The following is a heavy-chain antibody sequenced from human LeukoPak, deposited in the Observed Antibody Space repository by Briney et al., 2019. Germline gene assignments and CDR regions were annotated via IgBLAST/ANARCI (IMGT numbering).Heavy chain of an antibody. CDR2: INHSGST. D-gene: IGHD2-15*01. J-gene: IGHJ5*02. Sequence: SETLTLTCAVYGGSFSGYYWSWIRQPPGKGLEWIGEINHSGSTNYNPSLKSRVTISVDTSKNQYSLRLSSVTAADTDVYYCARDLIVEGFDPWGQGTLVTVSS. CDR3: ARDLIVEGFDP. CDR1: GGSFSGYY. V-gene: IGHV4-34*01.